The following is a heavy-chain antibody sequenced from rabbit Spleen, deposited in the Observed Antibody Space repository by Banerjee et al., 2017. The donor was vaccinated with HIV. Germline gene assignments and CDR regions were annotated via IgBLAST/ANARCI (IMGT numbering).Heavy chain of an antibody. Sequence: QSLEESGGGLVKPEGSLTLTCTASGFDLSSYYYMCWVRQAPGKGLEWIACIDTGSRDFTYYASWAKGRFTISKTSSTTVTLQMTSLTVADTATYFCARDLTGVIGWNFGWWGPGTLVTVS. CDR1: GFDLSSYYY. D-gene: IGHD1-1*01. CDR2: IDTGSRDFT. CDR3: ARDLTGVIGWNFGW. J-gene: IGHJ6*01. V-gene: IGHV1S40*01.